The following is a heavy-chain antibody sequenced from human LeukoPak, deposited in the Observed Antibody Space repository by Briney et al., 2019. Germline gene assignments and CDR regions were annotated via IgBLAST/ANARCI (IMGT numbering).Heavy chain of an antibody. V-gene: IGHV3-23*01. CDR2: ITSSGGTR. D-gene: IGHD6-13*01. CDR3: AKAASSSWPSYYYGMDV. Sequence: GGSLRLSCSVSGLAFSNYDMSWVRQAPGKGLEWVSGITSSGGTRYYADSVKGRFTISRDNAKNTLYLQMNSLRAEDTAVYYCAKAASSSWPSYYYGMDVWGQGTTVTVSS. J-gene: IGHJ6*02. CDR1: GLAFSNYD.